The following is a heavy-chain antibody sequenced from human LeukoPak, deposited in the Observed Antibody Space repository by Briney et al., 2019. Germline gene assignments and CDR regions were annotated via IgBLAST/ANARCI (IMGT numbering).Heavy chain of an antibody. Sequence: GGSLRLSCAASGFTFSSYGMHWVRQAPGKGLEWVAVISYDGSNKYYADSVKGRFTISRDNSKNTLYLQMNSLRAEDTAVYYCAKTGDMITFGGVIGTYFDYWGQGTLVTVSS. J-gene: IGHJ4*02. D-gene: IGHD3-16*02. CDR2: ISYDGSNK. V-gene: IGHV3-30*18. CDR3: AKTGDMITFGGVIGTYFDY. CDR1: GFTFSSYG.